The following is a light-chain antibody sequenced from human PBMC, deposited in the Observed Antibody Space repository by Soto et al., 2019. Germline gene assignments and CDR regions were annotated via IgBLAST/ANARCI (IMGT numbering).Light chain of an antibody. J-gene: IGLJ1*01. V-gene: IGLV2-23*02. Sequence: QSALTQPASVSGSPGQSITISCTGASSDVGSYDLVSWYPQHPGSAPKLIIYEVTKRPSGISHRFSGSKSGTTASLTISGLQAEDEADYYCCAYAGSSTYVFGTGTKLTVL. CDR3: CAYAGSSTYV. CDR1: SSDVGSYDL. CDR2: EVT.